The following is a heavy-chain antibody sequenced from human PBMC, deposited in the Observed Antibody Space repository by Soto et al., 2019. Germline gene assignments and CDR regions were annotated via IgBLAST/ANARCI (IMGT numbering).Heavy chain of an antibody. Sequence: QVQLVESGGGAVQPGRSLRLSCVASGFTFSSYGMHWVRQAPGKGLEWVSVIWFDGNKEYYADPVKGRFTISRDNSQNSLYLQMNSRRAEDTAVYYCARGMGQQAPDSFDYWGQGTLVTVSS. CDR2: IWFDGNKE. CDR3: ARGMGQQAPDSFDY. V-gene: IGHV3-33*01. CDR1: GFTFSSYG. J-gene: IGHJ4*02. D-gene: IGHD6-13*01.